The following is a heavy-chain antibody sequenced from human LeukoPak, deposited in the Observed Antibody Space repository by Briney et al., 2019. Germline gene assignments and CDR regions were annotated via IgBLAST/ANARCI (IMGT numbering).Heavy chain of an antibody. Sequence: WIGEINHSGSTNYNPSLKSRVTISVDTSKNQFSLKLSSVTAADTAVYYCARVVTSAGELDYWGQGTLVTVSS. V-gene: IGHV4-34*01. CDR2: INHSGST. J-gene: IGHJ4*02. D-gene: IGHD4-17*01. CDR3: ARVVTSAGELDY.